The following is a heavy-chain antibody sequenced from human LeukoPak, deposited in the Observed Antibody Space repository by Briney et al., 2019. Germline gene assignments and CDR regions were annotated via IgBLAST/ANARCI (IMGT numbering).Heavy chain of an antibody. CDR2: IGSAGDT. CDR1: GFTFSSYD. J-gene: IGHJ4*02. V-gene: IGHV3-13*01. D-gene: IGHD5-12*01. CDR3: ARGNGYRGYRYFDY. Sequence: GGSLRLSCAASGFTFSSYDMHWVRQATGKGLEWVSAIGSAGDTYYPGSVKGRFTISRENAKNSLYLQMNSLRAEDTAVYYCARGNGYRGYRYFDYWGQGTLVTVSS.